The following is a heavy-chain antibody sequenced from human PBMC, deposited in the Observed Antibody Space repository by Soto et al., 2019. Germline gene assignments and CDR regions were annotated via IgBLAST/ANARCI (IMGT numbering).Heavy chain of an antibody. J-gene: IGHJ4*02. CDR1: GFSLSSTGVG. V-gene: IGHV2-5*01. CDR3: AHRPDDSGYFDY. D-gene: IGHD3-22*01. CDR2: IYWNDDK. Sequence: QITLKESGPALLKPTQTLTLTCSFSGFSLSSTGVGVGWIRQPPGKALEWVALIYWNDDKRYSPSLRSRLTITKDTSKNQVFLTVTNTHPVDTATHYCAHRPDDSGYFDYWGQGALVTVSS.